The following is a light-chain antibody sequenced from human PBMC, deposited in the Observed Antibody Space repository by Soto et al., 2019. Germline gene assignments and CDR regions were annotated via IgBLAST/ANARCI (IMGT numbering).Light chain of an antibody. CDR1: SSDVGGYNY. CDR3: SSFRRGSTRVV. CDR2: DVT. J-gene: IGLJ2*01. V-gene: IGLV2-14*03. Sequence: QSALSQPASVSGSPGQSITISCTGTSSDVGGYNYVSWYQQHPGKAPKVIIYDVTKRPSGISTRFSGSKSGNTASLTISGLQVEDEADYYCSSFRRGSTRVVFGGGTQLTVL.